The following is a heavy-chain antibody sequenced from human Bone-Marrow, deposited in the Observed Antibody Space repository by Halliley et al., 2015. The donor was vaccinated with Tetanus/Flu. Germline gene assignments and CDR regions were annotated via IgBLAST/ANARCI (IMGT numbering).Heavy chain of an antibody. CDR2: IHYSGAT. CDR1: GGSISPNY. V-gene: IGHV4-59*08. J-gene: IGHJ5*02. D-gene: IGHD6-19*01. CDR3: AKSLYANSGWYRGPSWFDP. Sequence: GLVKPSETLSLTCSVSGGSISPNYWSWIRQPPGRGLEWIGFIHYSGATNYNPSLKSRVTMSVDTSRDQFSLRLSSVTAADTAVYYCAKSLYANSGWYRGPSWFDPWGQGTLVTVSS.